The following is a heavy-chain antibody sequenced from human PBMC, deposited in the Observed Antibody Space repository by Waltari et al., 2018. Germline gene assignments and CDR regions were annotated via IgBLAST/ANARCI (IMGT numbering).Heavy chain of an antibody. Sequence: EVQLVQSGAEMNQPGQSLKISCKWSGYSSTSYWIAGVRQMSGKGLEWMAMIYPSDSDTRYSPSFQGQVTISVDKSTSTAYLQWNSLRASDTAVYFCARLFGFGNNADYWGQGTLVTVSS. CDR3: ARLFGFGNNADY. CDR1: GYSSTSYW. J-gene: IGHJ4*02. CDR2: IYPSDSDT. V-gene: IGHV5-51*01. D-gene: IGHD3-3*01.